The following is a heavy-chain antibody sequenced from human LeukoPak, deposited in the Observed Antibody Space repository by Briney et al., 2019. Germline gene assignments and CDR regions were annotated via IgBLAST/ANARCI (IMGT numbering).Heavy chain of an antibody. CDR2: IIPIFGTA. J-gene: IGHJ4*02. V-gene: IGHV1-69*13. Sequence: ASVKVSCKASGGTFSSYAISWVRQAPGQGLEWMGGIIPIFGTANYAQKFQGRVTITADESTSTAYMELSSLRSEDTAVYYCARGKGDCSSTSCLYYFDYWGQGTLVTVSS. CDR1: GGTFSSYA. CDR3: ARGKGDCSSTSCLYYFDY. D-gene: IGHD2-2*01.